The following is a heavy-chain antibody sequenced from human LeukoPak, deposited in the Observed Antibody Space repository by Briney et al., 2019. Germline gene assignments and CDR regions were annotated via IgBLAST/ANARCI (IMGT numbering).Heavy chain of an antibody. D-gene: IGHD2-8*02. CDR2: IVVGSGNT. V-gene: IGHV1-58*01. J-gene: IGHJ3*02. CDR3: AAVPNANAWYWDDAFDI. CDR1: GFTFTTSA. Sequence: SVKVSCKASGFTFTTSAVQWVRQARGQRLEWIGRIVVGSGNTDHAQKFQGRLTTTRDISTSTAYMELSSLTSDDTAVYYCAAVPNANAWYWDDAFDIWGQGTMVTVSS.